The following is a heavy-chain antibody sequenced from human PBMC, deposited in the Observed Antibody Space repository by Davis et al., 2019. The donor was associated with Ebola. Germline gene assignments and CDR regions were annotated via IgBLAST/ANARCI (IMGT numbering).Heavy chain of an antibody. CDR1: GYNFTSYA. J-gene: IGHJ4*02. V-gene: IGHV1-3*01. D-gene: IGHD6-6*01. CDR2: INAGNGNT. CDR3: ARDRRSSSTHFDY. Sequence: GESLKVSCKASGYNFTSYAMHRVRQAPGQRLEWMGWINAGNGNTKYSQKFQGRVTITRDTSASTAYMELSSLRSEDTAVYYCARDRRSSSTHFDYWGQGTLVTVSS.